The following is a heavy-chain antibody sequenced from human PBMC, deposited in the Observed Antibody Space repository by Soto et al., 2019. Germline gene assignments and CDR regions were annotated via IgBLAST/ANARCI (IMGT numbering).Heavy chain of an antibody. CDR3: ARALPRIVLVPAASFWFDP. J-gene: IGHJ5*02. CDR1: GFTFSSYA. V-gene: IGHV3-30-3*01. CDR2: ISYDGSNK. Sequence: GALRLSCAASGFTFSSYAMHWVRQAPGKGLEWVAVISYDGSNKYYADSVKGRFTISRDNSKNTLYLQMNSLRAEDTAVYYCARALPRIVLVPAASFWFDPWGQGTLVTVSS. D-gene: IGHD2-2*01.